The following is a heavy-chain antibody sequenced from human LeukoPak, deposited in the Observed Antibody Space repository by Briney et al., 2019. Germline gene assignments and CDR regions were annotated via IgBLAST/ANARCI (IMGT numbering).Heavy chain of an antibody. V-gene: IGHV1-69*06. CDR1: GGTFSSYA. CDR2: IIPIFGTA. CDR3: AINLWWLHQFDY. J-gene: IGHJ4*02. Sequence: VASVKVSCKASGGTFSSYAISWVRQAPGQGLEWMGGIIPIFGTANYAQKFQGRVTITADKSTSTAYMELSSLGSEDTAVYYCAINLWWLHQFDYWGQGTLVTVSS. D-gene: IGHD5-12*01.